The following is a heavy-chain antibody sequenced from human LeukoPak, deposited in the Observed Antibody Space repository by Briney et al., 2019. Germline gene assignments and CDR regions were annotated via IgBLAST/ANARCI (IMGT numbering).Heavy chain of an antibody. CDR3: ARGLYCSSTSCYPVDY. CDR1: GGSFSGYY. D-gene: IGHD2-2*01. J-gene: IGHJ4*02. CDR2: INHSGST. Sequence: PSETLSLTCAVYGGSFSGYYWSWIRQPPGKGLEWIGEINHSGSTNYNPSLKSRVTISVDTSKNQFSLKLSSVIAADTAVYYCARGLYCSSTSCYPVDYWGQGTLVTVSS. V-gene: IGHV4-34*01.